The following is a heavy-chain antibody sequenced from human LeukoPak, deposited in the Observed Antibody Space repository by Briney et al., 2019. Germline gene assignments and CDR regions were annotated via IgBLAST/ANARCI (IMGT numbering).Heavy chain of an antibody. Sequence: ASVKVSCKASGYTFTSYYMHWVRQAPGQGLGWMGIINPSGGSTSYAQKFQGRVTMTRDTSTSTVYMELSSLRSEDTAVYYCARVTPPYCSSTSCYLDYWGQGTLVTVSS. J-gene: IGHJ4*02. D-gene: IGHD2-2*01. CDR1: GYTFTSYY. V-gene: IGHV1-46*01. CDR2: INPSGGST. CDR3: ARVTPPYCSSTSCYLDY.